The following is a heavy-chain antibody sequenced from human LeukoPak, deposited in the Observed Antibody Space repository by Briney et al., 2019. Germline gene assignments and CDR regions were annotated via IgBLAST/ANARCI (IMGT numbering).Heavy chain of an antibody. V-gene: IGHV4-59*08. J-gene: IGHJ5*02. CDR3: ARLRIAAAGGEVWFDP. CDR1: GGSISSYY. Sequence: SETLSLTCTVSGGSISSYYWSWIRQPPGKGLEWIGYIYYSGSTNYNTSLKSRVTISVDTSKNQFSLKLSSVTAADTAVYYCARLRIAAAGGEVWFDPWGQGTLVTVSS. CDR2: IYYSGST. D-gene: IGHD6-13*01.